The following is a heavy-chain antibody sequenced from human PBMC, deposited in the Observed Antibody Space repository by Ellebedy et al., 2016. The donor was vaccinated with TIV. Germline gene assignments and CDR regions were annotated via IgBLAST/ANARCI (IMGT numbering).Heavy chain of an antibody. V-gene: IGHV5-51*01. J-gene: IGHJ6*02. CDR3: ARHVYSSGYRYYYYGMDV. D-gene: IGHD3-22*01. CDR1: GYSFTSYW. Sequence: GESLKISCKGSGYSFTSYWIGWVRQMPGKGLEWMGIIYPGDSDTRYSPSFQGQVTISADKSISTAYLQWSSLKASDTAMYYCARHVYSSGYRYYYYGMDVWGQGTTVTVSS. CDR2: IYPGDSDT.